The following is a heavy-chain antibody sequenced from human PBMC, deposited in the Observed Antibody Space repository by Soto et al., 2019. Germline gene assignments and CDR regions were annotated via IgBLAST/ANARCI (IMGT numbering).Heavy chain of an antibody. Sequence: SSVKVSCKASGYPFTSHDINWVRQAPGQGLEWMGWMSPNTGNTGYAQKFQGGVTMTRNTSMSTVYMELSSLRSDDTAVYFCARDWGVVSYYYGMDFWGQGTTVTVSS. CDR1: GYPFTSHD. CDR3: ARDWGVVSYYYGMDF. CDR2: MSPNTGNT. J-gene: IGHJ6*02. V-gene: IGHV1-8*01. D-gene: IGHD7-27*01.